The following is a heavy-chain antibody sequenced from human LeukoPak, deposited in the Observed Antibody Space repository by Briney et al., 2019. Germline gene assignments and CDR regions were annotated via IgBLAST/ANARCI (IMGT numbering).Heavy chain of an antibody. CDR1: GGSITSYY. J-gene: IGHJ4*02. D-gene: IGHD3-22*01. V-gene: IGHV4-59*08. CDR2: IYDSGST. CDR3: ARGYYDSSGYPGRDFDY. Sequence: SETLSLTCSVSGGSITSYYWSWIRQPPGRGLEWIGYIYDSGSTNYNPSLKSRVTISVDTSKNQFSLKLSSVTAADTAVYYCARGYYDSSGYPGRDFDYWGQGTLVTVSS.